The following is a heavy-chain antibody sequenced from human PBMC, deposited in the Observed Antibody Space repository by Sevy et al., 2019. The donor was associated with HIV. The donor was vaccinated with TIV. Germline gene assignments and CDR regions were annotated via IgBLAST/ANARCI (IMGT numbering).Heavy chain of an antibody. Sequence: GGSLRLSCAASGFTFSSYAMSWVRQAPGKGLEWVSAISGSGGSTYYADSVKGRFTISRDNSKNTLYLQMNSLRAEDTAVYYCAKGGLYDILTGYYKSYYYYYGIDVWGQGTTVTVSS. D-gene: IGHD3-9*01. J-gene: IGHJ6*02. CDR1: GFTFSSYA. CDR3: AKGGLYDILTGYYKSYYYYYGIDV. V-gene: IGHV3-23*01. CDR2: ISGSGGST.